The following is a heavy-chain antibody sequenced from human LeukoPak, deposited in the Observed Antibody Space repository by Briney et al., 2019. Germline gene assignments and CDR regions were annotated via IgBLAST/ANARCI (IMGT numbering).Heavy chain of an antibody. J-gene: IGHJ4*02. Sequence: GGSLRLSCAASGFTFSSYAMHWIRQAPGKGLEWVAVISYDGSNKFYADSVKGRFTISRDNSKNTLYLQMNSLRAEDTAVYYCARASGSYYFDYWGQGTLVTVSS. CDR3: ARASGSYYFDY. CDR1: GFTFSSYA. V-gene: IGHV3-30*04. D-gene: IGHD1-26*01. CDR2: ISYDGSNK.